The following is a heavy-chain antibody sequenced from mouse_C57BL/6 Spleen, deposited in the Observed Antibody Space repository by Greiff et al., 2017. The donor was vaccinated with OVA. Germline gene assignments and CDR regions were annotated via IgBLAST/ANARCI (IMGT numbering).Heavy chain of an antibody. V-gene: IGHV5-6*01. J-gene: IGHJ2*01. D-gene: IGHD2-4*01. CDR3: ASDYGGY. CDR2: ISSGGSYT. CDR1: GFTFSSYG. Sequence: EVKLVESGGDLVKPGGSLKLSCAASGFTFSSYGMSWVRQTPDKRLEWVATISSGGSYTYYPDSVKGRFTISRDNAKNTLYLQMSSLKSEDTAMYYCASDYGGYWGQGTTLTVSS.